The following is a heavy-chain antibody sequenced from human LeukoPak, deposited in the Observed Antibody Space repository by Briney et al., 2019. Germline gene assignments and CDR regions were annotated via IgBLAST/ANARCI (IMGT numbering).Heavy chain of an antibody. CDR2: IIPILGIA. D-gene: IGHD2-21*02. V-gene: IGHV1-69*04. CDR1: GGTFIRYA. J-gene: IGHJ5*02. Sequence: GASVKVSCKPSGGTFIRYAISWVRQAPGQGVGWMGRIIPILGIANYARKFQGRVTLTADKSTSTAYMELSSLRAEDTAVYYCARSRVVTAMLSFDPWGQGTLVTVSS. CDR3: ARSRVVTAMLSFDP.